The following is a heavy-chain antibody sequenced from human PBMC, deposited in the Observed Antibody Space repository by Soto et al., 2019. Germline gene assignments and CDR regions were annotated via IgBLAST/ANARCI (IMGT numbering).Heavy chain of an antibody. CDR2: IKQDGSEK. CDR3: ARAPAVEQLLPGYFDH. D-gene: IGHD6-13*01. V-gene: IGHV3-7*03. J-gene: IGHJ4*02. CDR1: GFTFSSYW. Sequence: PGGSLRLSCAASGFTFSSYWMSWVRQAPGKGLEWVANIKQDGSEKYYVDSVKGRFTISRDNAKNSLYLQMNSLRAEDTAVYYCARAPAVEQLLPGYFDHWGQGTLVTVSS.